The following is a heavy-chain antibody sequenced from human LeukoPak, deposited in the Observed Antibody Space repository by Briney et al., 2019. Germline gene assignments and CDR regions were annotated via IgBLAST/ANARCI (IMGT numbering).Heavy chain of an antibody. CDR2: ISSRSSTI. CDR3: XXGXXXXXXXYFDY. Sequence: GGSLRLSCAASGFTFSSFSMNWVRQAPGKGLEWVSYISSRSSTIYYADSVKGRLTISRDNAKNSLYLQMNSLRAEDTAVYYXXXGXXXXXXXYFDYWXQGTLVTVSS. V-gene: IGHV3-48*01. J-gene: IGHJ4*02. CDR1: GFTFSSFS.